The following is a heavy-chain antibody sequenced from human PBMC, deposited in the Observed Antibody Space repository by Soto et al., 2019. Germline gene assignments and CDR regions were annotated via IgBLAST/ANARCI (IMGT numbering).Heavy chain of an antibody. CDR3: ARLVVVAATTAYYYGMDV. D-gene: IGHD2-15*01. V-gene: IGHV4-31*03. Sequence: SETPSLTCTVSGGSISSGGYYWSWIRQHPGKGLEWIGYIYYSGSTYYNPSLKSRVTISVDTSKNQFSLKLSSVTAADTAVYYCARLVVVAATTAYYYGMDVWGQGTTVTVSS. J-gene: IGHJ6*02. CDR1: GGSISSGGYY. CDR2: IYYSGST.